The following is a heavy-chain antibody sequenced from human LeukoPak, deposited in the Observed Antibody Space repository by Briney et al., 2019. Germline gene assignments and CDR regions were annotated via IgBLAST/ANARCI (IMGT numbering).Heavy chain of an antibody. CDR2: VSGSGGST. CDR3: AKDGYSSSAPFDY. D-gene: IGHD6-6*01. CDR1: GFTFSSYA. J-gene: IGHJ4*02. Sequence: GGSLRLSCAASGFTFSSYAMSWVRQAPGKGLEWVSAVSGSGGSTYYADSVKGRFTISRDNSKNTLYLEMKSLRAEDTAVYYCAKDGYSSSAPFDYWGEGTLVTV. V-gene: IGHV3-23*01.